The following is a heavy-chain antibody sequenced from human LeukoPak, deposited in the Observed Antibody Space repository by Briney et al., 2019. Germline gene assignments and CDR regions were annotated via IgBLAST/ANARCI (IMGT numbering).Heavy chain of an antibody. J-gene: IGHJ6*02. V-gene: IGHV4-39*01. Sequence: SETLSLTCTVSGGSIYSSSYYWGWIRQPPGKGLEWIGTIYYSGNTYYNPSLKSRVTISVDTSENQFSLKLDSVTAADTAVYYFARHLSLQTNYYYYGMDVWGQGTTVTVSS. CDR2: IYYSGNT. CDR3: ARHLSLQTNYYYYGMDV. CDR1: GGSIYSSSYY.